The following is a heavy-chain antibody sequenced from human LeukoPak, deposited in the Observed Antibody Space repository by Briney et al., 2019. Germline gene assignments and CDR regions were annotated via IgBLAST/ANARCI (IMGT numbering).Heavy chain of an antibody. CDR1: GYTFTGYY. V-gene: IGHV1-2*02. CDR2: INPNSGGT. CDR3: ARARLGYEGAFDI. D-gene: IGHD5-12*01. J-gene: IGHJ3*02. Sequence: ASVKVSCKASGYTFTGYYMHWVRQAPGQGLEWMGWINPNSGGTNYAQKFQGRVTMTRDTSISTAYMELSRLRSDDTAVYYCARARLGYEGAFDIWGQGTMVTVSS.